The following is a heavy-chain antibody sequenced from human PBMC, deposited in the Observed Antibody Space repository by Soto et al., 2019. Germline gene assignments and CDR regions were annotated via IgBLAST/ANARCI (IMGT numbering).Heavy chain of an antibody. Sequence: EMRLLESGEGSVSPGASARLSCLTSGFMFDNYAMSWVRQSPARGLEWVAAISGSGHATYYTQSVRGRFTISRDKSKKAVFLQMNNLRTEDTAIYYCARGRYFDASGGCANYWGLGTLVTVSP. CDR3: ARGRYFDASGGCANY. CDR1: GFMFDNYA. V-gene: IGHV3-23*01. D-gene: IGHD5-12*01. CDR2: ISGSGHAT. J-gene: IGHJ4*02.